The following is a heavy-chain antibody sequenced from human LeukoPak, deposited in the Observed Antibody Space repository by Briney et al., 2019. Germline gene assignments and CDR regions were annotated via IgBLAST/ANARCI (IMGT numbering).Heavy chain of an antibody. D-gene: IGHD2-21*01. V-gene: IGHV3-23*01. Sequence: PGGSLRLSCAASGFIFTNFAMTWVRQAPGKGLECVSSMSDTYGSTYYTGSVKGRCTISRDNSKNTVYLQLNNLRAEDTAVYLCVRHDSFIPFWGQGTLVTVSS. J-gene: IGHJ4*02. CDR1: GFIFTNFA. CDR3: VRHDSFIPF. CDR2: MSDTYGST.